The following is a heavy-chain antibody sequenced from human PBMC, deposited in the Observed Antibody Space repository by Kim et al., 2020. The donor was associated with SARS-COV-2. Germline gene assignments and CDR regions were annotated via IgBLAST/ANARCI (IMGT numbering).Heavy chain of an antibody. CDR1: GFTFSDYY. J-gene: IGHJ6*02. CDR3: ARSQVYYDIVKHGMDV. V-gene: IGHV3-11*01. D-gene: IGHD3-9*01. Sequence: GGSLRLSCAASGFTFSDYYMNWIRQAPGKGLEWVSYISSSGSTIYYEDSVKGRFTISRDNAKNSLYLKMNSLRAEDTAVYYCARSQVYYDIVKHGMDVWGQGTTVTVSS. CDR2: ISSSGSTI.